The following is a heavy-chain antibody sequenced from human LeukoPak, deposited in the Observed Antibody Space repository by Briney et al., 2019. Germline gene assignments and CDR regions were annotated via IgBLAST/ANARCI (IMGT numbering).Heavy chain of an antibody. V-gene: IGHV4-38-2*02. Sequence: SETLSLTCTVSGYSISSGYYWGWIRQPPGKGLEWIGEINHSGSTNYNPSLKSRVTISVDTSKNQFSLKLSSVTAADTAVYYCARATSGWYNKGWFDPWGQGTLVTVSS. J-gene: IGHJ5*02. CDR2: INHSGST. CDR1: GYSISSGYY. CDR3: ARATSGWYNKGWFDP. D-gene: IGHD6-19*01.